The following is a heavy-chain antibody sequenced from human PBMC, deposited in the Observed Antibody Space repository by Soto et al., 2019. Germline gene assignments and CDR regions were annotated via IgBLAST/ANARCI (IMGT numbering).Heavy chain of an antibody. J-gene: IGHJ4*02. V-gene: IGHV4-31*03. D-gene: IGHD6-13*01. CDR2: IYYSGST. Sequence: SETLSLTCTVSGGSISSGGYYWSWIRQHPGKGLEWIGYIYYSGSTYYNPSLKSRVTISVDTSKNQFSLKLSSVTAADTAVYYCARVPYIAGAGTLRFLFAYWGQGTLVTVSS. CDR3: ARVPYIAGAGTLRFLFAY. CDR1: GGSISSGGYY.